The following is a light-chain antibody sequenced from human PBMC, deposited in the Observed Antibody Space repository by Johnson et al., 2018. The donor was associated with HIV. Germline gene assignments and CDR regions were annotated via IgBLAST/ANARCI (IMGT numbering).Light chain of an antibody. CDR1: SSNIGNNY. CDR3: GTWDSSLSAYV. J-gene: IGLJ1*01. Sequence: QPVLTQPPSVSAAPGQKVTISCSGSSSNIGNNYVSWYQQLPGTAPKLLIYENTKRPSGIPDRFSGSKSGTSATLGITGLQTGDEADYYCGTWDSSLSAYVFGTGTKVTVL. V-gene: IGLV1-51*02. CDR2: ENT.